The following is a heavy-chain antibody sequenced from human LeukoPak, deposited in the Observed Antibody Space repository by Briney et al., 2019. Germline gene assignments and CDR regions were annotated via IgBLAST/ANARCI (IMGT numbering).Heavy chain of an antibody. Sequence: ASVKVSCKASGYTFTSYHINWVRQATGQGLEWVGWMNPNNSDIGYAQKFQGRVTMTRNTSIGTAYMELSSLRSEDTAVYCCATGDIREVDYWGQGTLVTVSS. V-gene: IGHV1-8*01. CDR3: ATGDIREVDY. CDR1: GYTFTSYH. J-gene: IGHJ4*02. D-gene: IGHD5-12*01. CDR2: MNPNNSDI.